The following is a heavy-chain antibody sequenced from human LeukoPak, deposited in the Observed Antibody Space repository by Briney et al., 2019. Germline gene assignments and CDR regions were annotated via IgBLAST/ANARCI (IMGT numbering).Heavy chain of an antibody. CDR3: TRAGGWEDFDY. Sequence: PGRSLRLSCTASGFTFGDYAMSSVRQAPGKGLEWVGFIRSKAYGGTTEYAASVKGRFTISRGDSKSIAYLQMNSLKTEDTAVYYCTRAGGWEDFDYWGQGTLVTVSS. V-gene: IGHV3-49*04. D-gene: IGHD1-26*01. CDR2: IRSKAYGGTT. J-gene: IGHJ4*02. CDR1: GFTFGDYA.